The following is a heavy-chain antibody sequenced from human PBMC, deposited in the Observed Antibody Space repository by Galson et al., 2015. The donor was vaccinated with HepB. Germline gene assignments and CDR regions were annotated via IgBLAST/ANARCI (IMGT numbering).Heavy chain of an antibody. CDR3: ARGRIAARHGWFDP. J-gene: IGHJ5*02. Sequence: SVKVSCKASGYTFTCCDINWVRQAPGQGLEWMGWMNVNSGNTGYAEKFQGRVTMTRNTSISTAYMELSSLRSEDTAVYYCARGRIAARHGWFDPWGQGTLVTVSS. CDR2: MNVNSGNT. CDR1: GYTFTCCD. V-gene: IGHV1-8*01. D-gene: IGHD6-6*01.